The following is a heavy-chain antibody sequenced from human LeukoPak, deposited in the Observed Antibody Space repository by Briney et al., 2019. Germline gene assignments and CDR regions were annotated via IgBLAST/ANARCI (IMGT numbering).Heavy chain of an antibody. CDR3: AATPYRDGPLNY. J-gene: IGHJ4*02. D-gene: IGHD5-24*01. CDR2: IYYSGST. CDR1: GGSISSSSYY. V-gene: IGHV4-39*01. Sequence: SETLSLTCTVSGGSISSSSYYWGWIRQPPGKGLEWIGSIYYSGSTNYNPSLKSRVTISVDTSKNQFSLKLSSVTAADTAVYYCAATPYRDGPLNYWGQGTLVTVSS.